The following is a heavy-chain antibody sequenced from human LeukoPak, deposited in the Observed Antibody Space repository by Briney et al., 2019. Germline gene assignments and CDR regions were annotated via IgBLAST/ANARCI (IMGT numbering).Heavy chain of an antibody. V-gene: IGHV1-2*02. CDR1: GYTFTGYY. Sequence: ASVKVSCKASGYTFTGYYMHWVRQAPGQGLEWMGWINPNSGGTNYAQKLQGRVTMTRDTSISTAYMELSRLRSDDTAVYYCARPYDSSSYFVKWGQGTLVTVSS. CDR2: INPNSGGT. CDR3: ARPYDSSSYFVK. D-gene: IGHD3-22*01. J-gene: IGHJ4*02.